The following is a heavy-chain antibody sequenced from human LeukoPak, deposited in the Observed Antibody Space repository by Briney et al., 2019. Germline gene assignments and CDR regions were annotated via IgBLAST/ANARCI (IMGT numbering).Heavy chain of an antibody. D-gene: IGHD1-1*01. Sequence: GGSLRLSCAASVFTFSSYEMNWVRQAPGKGLEGVSYISSSGSTIYYADSVKGRFTISRDNAKNSLYLQMNSLRAEDTAVYYCARDQETTAYYYYGMDVWGQGTTVTVSS. V-gene: IGHV3-48*03. CDR3: ARDQETTAYYYYGMDV. CDR1: VFTFSSYE. CDR2: ISSSGSTI. J-gene: IGHJ6*02.